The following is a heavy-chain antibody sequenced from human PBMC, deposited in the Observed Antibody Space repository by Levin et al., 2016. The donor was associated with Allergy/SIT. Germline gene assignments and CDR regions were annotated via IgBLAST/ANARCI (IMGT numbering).Heavy chain of an antibody. CDR1: GFTFSYYG. D-gene: IGHD3-10*01. J-gene: IGHJ4*02. V-gene: IGHV3-30*03. CDR3: ARAHNRFDYYTTPGI. Sequence: GGSLRLSCTTSGFTFSYYGFHWVRQTPGKGLEWVAGISSDGNNLHYVDSVKGRFSISRDLSKNTVFLDMNGLRAQDTALYYCARAHNRFDYYTTPGIWGQGTLVTVSS. CDR2: ISSDGNNL.